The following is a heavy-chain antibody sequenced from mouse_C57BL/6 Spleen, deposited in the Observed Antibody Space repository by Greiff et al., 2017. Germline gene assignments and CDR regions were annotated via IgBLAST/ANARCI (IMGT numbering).Heavy chain of an antibody. Sequence: QVQLQQSGAELVKPGASVKLSCKASGYTFTSYWMQWVKQRPGQGLEWIGEIDPSDSYTNYNQKFKGKATLTVDTSSSTAYMQLSSLTSEDSAVYYCARKRATRAMDYWGQGTSVTVSS. J-gene: IGHJ4*01. V-gene: IGHV1-50*01. CDR3: ARKRATRAMDY. CDR2: IDPSDSYT. CDR1: GYTFTSYW. D-gene: IGHD6-1*02.